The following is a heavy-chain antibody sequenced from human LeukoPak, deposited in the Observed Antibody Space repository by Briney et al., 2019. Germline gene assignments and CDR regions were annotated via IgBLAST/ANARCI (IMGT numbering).Heavy chain of an antibody. D-gene: IGHD3-22*01. CDR2: INHSGST. CDR3: ARGNYYDSSGYRLWGYYFDY. Sequence: SETLSLTCAVYGGSFSGYYWSWIRQPPGKGLEWIGEINHSGSTNYNPSLKSRVTISVDTSKNQFSLKLSSVTAADTAVYYCARGNYYDSSGYRLWGYYFDYRGQGTLVTVSS. V-gene: IGHV4-34*01. CDR1: GGSFSGYY. J-gene: IGHJ4*02.